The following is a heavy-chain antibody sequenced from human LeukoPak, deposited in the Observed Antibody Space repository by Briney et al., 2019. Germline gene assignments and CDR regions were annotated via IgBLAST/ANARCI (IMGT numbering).Heavy chain of an antibody. D-gene: IGHD1/OR15-1a*01. Sequence: PGGSLSLSCAASGFTFSTYAMSWVRQTPERGLEWVSAISDTGGNTFYADSVKGRFTISRDNSKNTLYLQMNSLRAEDTAIYYCAKGRTNDYWGQGTLVTVSS. V-gene: IGHV3-23*01. CDR3: AKGRTNDY. J-gene: IGHJ4*02. CDR2: ISDTGGNT. CDR1: GFTFSTYA.